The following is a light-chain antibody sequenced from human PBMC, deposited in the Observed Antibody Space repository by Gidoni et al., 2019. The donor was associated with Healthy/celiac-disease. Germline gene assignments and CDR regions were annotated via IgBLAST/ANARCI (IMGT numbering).Light chain of an antibody. V-gene: IGKV4-1*01. J-gene: IGKJ2*01. CDR1: QSVLYSSNNKNY. CDR3: QQYYSTPPMYT. Sequence: DIVMTQSPDSLAVSLGERATINCKSSQSVLYSSNNKNYLAWYQQKPGQPPKLLIYWASTRESGVPDRFSGSGSGTDFTLTSSSLQAEDVAVYYCQQYYSTPPMYTFGQXTKLEIK. CDR2: WAS.